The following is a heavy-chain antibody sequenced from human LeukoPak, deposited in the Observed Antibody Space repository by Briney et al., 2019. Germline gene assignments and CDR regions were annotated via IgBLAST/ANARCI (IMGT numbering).Heavy chain of an antibody. D-gene: IGHD6-13*01. CDR3: ARDRGAAAGN. CDR2: IYRGGST. J-gene: IGHJ4*02. V-gene: IGHV3-53*01. Sequence: GGSLRLSCAASGFNVSNNYMSWVRQAPGKGLEWVSVIYRGGSTYYADSVKGRFTMSRDNSKNTVYLQMVSLRAEDTAVYYCARDRGAAAGNWGQGTLVTVSS. CDR1: GFNVSNNY.